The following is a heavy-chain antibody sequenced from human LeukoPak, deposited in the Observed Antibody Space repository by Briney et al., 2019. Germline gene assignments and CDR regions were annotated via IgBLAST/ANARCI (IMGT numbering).Heavy chain of an antibody. CDR3: ARVCAVRGHYYYYYMDV. J-gene: IGHJ6*03. CDR2: MYYSGST. Sequence: SETLSLTCTVSGGSIRRSSYYWGWIRQPPGKGLEWIGSMYYSGSTYYNPSLKSRVTISVDTSKNQFSLKLSSATAADTAVYYCARVCAVRGHYYYYYMDVWGKGTTVTISS. D-gene: IGHD3-10*01. CDR1: GGSIRRSSYY. V-gene: IGHV4-39*01.